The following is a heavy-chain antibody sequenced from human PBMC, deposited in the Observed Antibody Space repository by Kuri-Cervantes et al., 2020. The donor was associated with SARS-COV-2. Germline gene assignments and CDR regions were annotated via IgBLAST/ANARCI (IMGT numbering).Heavy chain of an antibody. CDR1: GFTFSSFA. Sequence: GESLKISCAASGFTFSSFAMSWVRQAPGKGLEWVSAITENGRKTYFADSVKGRFTISRDNSKRMLFLQMSGLTDEDTARYYCARPSRGGFDYWGQGSLVTVSS. J-gene: IGHJ4*02. V-gene: IGHV3-23*01. CDR3: ARPSRGGFDY. CDR2: ITENGRKT.